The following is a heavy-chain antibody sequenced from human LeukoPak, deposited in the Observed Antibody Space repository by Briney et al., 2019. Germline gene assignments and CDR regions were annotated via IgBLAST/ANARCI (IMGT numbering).Heavy chain of an antibody. J-gene: IGHJ4*02. CDR1: GFTFSSYA. V-gene: IGHV3-30-3*01. CDR3: AASGGSSGWELDY. D-gene: IGHD6-19*01. CDR2: ISYDGSNK. Sequence: GGSLRLFCAASGFTFSSYAMHWVRQAPGKGLEWVAVISYDGSNKYYADSVKGRFTISRDNSKNTLYLQMNSLRAEDTAVYYCAASGGSSGWELDYWGQGTLVTVSS.